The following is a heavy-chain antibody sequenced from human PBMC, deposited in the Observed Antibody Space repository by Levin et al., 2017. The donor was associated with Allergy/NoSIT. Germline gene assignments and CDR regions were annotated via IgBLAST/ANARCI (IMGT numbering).Heavy chain of an antibody. J-gene: IGHJ6*02. CDR3: ARGDYDSSGYRIYYYYGMDV. CDR2: ISAYNGNT. Sequence: ASVKVSCKASGYTFSSYGINWVRQAPGQGLEWMGWISAYNGNTIYAQKFEDRVTVTTDTSTSTVYMELRSLRSDDTAVYYCARGDYDSSGYRIYYYYGMDVWGQGTTVTVSS. D-gene: IGHD3-22*01. CDR1: GYTFSSYG. V-gene: IGHV1-18*01.